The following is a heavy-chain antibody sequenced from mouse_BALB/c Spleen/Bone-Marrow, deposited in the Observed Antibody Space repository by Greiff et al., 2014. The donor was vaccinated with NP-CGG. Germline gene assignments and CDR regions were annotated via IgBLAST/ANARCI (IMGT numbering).Heavy chain of an antibody. CDR1: GFTFSDFY. D-gene: IGHD1-1*02. Sequence: EAQLVESGGGLVKPGGSLKLSCAASGFTFSDFYMFWFRQTPEKRLEWVATISNGGTYTYYPDSVKGRFTISRDNAKNNLYLQMSSLKSEDTAMYYCARSGERYGAMDYWGQGTSVTVTS. CDR2: ISNGGTYT. J-gene: IGHJ4*01. V-gene: IGHV5-4*02. CDR3: ARSGERYGAMDY.